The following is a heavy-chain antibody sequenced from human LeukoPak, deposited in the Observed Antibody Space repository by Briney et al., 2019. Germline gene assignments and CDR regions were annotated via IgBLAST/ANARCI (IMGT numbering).Heavy chain of an antibody. CDR1: GGSISSYY. V-gene: IGHV4-59*01. J-gene: IGHJ4*02. CDR3: ARPPRRVAGTGGYFDY. D-gene: IGHD6-19*01. CDR2: IYYSGST. Sequence: PSETLSLTCTVSGGSISSYYWSWIRQPPGKGLEWIGYIYYSGSTNYNPSLKSRVTISVDTSKNQFSLKLSSVTAADTAVYYCARPPRRVAGTGGYFDYWGQGTLVTVSS.